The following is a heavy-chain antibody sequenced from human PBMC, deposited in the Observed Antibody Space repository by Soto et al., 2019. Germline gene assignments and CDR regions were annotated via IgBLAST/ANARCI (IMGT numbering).Heavy chain of an antibody. Sequence: SETRSLTCTVSGGSTSSGDYYWSWIRQPRGKGLEWIGYIYYSGSTYYNPSLKSRITISVDTSKNQFSLELSSVTAADTAVYYCARSGPLYDSTGFYYYSGLWARGTLVPVSS. D-gene: IGHD3-22*01. CDR1: GGSTSSGDYY. CDR3: ARSGPLYDSTGFYYYSGL. CDR2: IYYSGST. V-gene: IGHV4-30-4*01. J-gene: IGHJ2*01.